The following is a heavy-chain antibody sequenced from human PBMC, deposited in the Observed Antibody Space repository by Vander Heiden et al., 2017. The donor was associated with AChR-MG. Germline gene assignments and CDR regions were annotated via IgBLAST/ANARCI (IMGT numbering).Heavy chain of an antibody. CDR2: IYTSGST. CDR3: AIGPWGLVYSSSLDY. Sequence: QVQLQESGPGLVKPSETLSLTCTVSGGSISSYYWSWIRQLAGKGLEWIGRIYTSGSTNYNPSLKSRVTMSVDTSKNQFSLKLSSVTAADTAVYYCAIGPWGLVYSSSLDYWGQGTLVTVSS. CDR1: GGSISSYY. D-gene: IGHD6-13*01. J-gene: IGHJ4*02. V-gene: IGHV4-4*07.